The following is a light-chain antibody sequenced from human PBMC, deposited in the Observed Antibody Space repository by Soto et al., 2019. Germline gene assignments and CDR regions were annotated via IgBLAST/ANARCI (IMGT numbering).Light chain of an antibody. V-gene: IGLV2-23*02. CDR1: GGDVGHYDL. J-gene: IGLJ3*02. CDR3: CSYAGNGAWV. Sequence: QSVLTQPASVSGSPGQSITISCAGSGGDVGHYDLLSWYQQIPGKAPKLIIFEVNSRPSGVSDRFSGFKSGNTASLTISGLQAEDEADFFCCSYAGNGAWVFGGGTKLTVL. CDR2: EVN.